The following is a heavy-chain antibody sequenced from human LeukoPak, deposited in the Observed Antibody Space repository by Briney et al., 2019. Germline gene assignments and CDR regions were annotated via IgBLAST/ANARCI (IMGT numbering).Heavy chain of an antibody. CDR1: GYTFTVYG. CDR3: ARDPGIQLWSPWYFDY. J-gene: IGHJ4*02. D-gene: IGHD5-18*01. Sequence: ASVKVSCKASGYTFTVYGVSWVRQAPGQGLEWMGWISAYNDNTNYAQKLQGRVTLTTDTSTSTAYMELRSLRSDDTAVYYCARDPGIQLWSPWYFDYWGQGTLVTVSS. V-gene: IGHV1-18*01. CDR2: ISAYNDNT.